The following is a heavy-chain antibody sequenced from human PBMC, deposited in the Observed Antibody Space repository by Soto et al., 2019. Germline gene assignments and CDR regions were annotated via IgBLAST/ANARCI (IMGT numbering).Heavy chain of an antibody. J-gene: IGHJ4*02. D-gene: IGHD6-6*01. CDR1: GFTFSSYA. Sequence: GGSLRLSCAASGFTFSSYAMHWVRQAPGKGLEWVAVISYDGSNKYYADSVKGRFTISRDNSKNTLYLQMNSLRAEDTAVYYCARDLGAARPGPFDYCGQGTLVTVSS. CDR2: ISYDGSNK. V-gene: IGHV3-30-3*01. CDR3: ARDLGAARPGPFDY.